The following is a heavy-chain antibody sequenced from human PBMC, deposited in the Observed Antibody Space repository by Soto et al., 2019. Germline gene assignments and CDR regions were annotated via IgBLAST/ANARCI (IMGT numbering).Heavy chain of an antibody. D-gene: IGHD2-15*01. Sequence: QVQLQESGPGLVKPSETLSLTCTVSGGSISSYYWSWIRQPPGKGLEWIGYIYYSGSTNYNPSLKSRVTISVDTSKNQFSLKLSSVTAAYTAVYYCARGWWPSFDFWGRGTLVTVSS. CDR1: GGSISSYY. CDR3: ARGWWPSFDF. J-gene: IGHJ4*02. CDR2: IYYSGST. V-gene: IGHV4-59*01.